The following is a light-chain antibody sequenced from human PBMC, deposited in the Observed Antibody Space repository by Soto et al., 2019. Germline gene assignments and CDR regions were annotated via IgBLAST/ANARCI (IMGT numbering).Light chain of an antibody. CDR2: GAS. Sequence: DIQLTQSPSSLSASVGDRVTITCRASQIISHYLNWYQQKPGKAPNLLIYGASRLHRGVPSRFSGSVSGTDFTLTISGLQPEDFATYYCQYSYTTPPDTVGAGTKVDIK. CDR1: QIISHY. CDR3: QYSYTTPPDT. J-gene: IGKJ4*01. V-gene: IGKV1-39*01.